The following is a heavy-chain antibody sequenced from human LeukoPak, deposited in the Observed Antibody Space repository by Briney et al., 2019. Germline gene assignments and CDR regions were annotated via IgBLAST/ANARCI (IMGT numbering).Heavy chain of an antibody. J-gene: IGHJ3*02. Sequence: GASVKVSCKASGYTFTSYDINWVRQATGQGLEWMGWMNPNSGNTGYAQKFQGRVTITADESTSTAYMELSSLRSEDTAVYYCAREGVGATNSGDAFDIWGQGTMVTVSS. CDR1: GYTFTSYD. CDR3: AREGVGATNSGDAFDI. CDR2: MNPNSGNT. D-gene: IGHD1-26*01. V-gene: IGHV1-8*03.